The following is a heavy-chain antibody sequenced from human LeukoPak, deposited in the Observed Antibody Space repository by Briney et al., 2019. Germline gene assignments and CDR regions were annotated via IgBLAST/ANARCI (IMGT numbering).Heavy chain of an antibody. CDR3: ARARDSSGYFDY. J-gene: IGHJ4*02. CDR2: IYHSGST. Sequence: GSLRLSCAASGFTVSSNYMSWVRQPPGKGLEWIGYIYHSGSTYYNPSLKSRVTISVDRSKNQFSLKLSSVTAADTAVYYCARARDSSGYFDYWGQGTLVTVSS. V-gene: IGHV4-4*02. D-gene: IGHD3-22*01. CDR1: GFTVSSNY.